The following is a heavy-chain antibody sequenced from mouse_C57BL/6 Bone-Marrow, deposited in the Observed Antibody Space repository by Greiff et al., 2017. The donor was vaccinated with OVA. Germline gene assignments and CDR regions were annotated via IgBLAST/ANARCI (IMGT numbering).Heavy chain of an antibody. J-gene: IGHJ1*03. D-gene: IGHD2-5*01. CDR1: GYTFTDYE. CDR2: IDPETGGT. V-gene: IGHV1-15*01. Sequence: VQLQQSGAELVRPGASVTLSCKASGYTFTDYEMHWVKQTPVHGLEWIGAIDPETGGTAYNQKFKGKAILTADKSSSTAYMQLRSLTSEDSAVYYCASSDSNYVADGYLDVWGTGTTVTVTS. CDR3: ASSDSNYVADGYLDV.